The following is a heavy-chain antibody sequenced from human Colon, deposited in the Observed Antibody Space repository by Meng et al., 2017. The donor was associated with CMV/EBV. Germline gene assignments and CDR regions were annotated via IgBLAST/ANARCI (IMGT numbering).Heavy chain of an antibody. D-gene: IGHD2-15*01. V-gene: IGHV4-39*07. CDR1: GGSMSSSSYY. CDR2: IYYSGST. CDR3: ARDDEFCSGGSCYYFDY. Sequence: SETLSLTCTVSGGSMSSSSYYWGWIRQPPGKGLEWIGSIYYSGSTYYNPSLKSRVTISVDTSKNQFSLKLRSVTAADTAVYYCARDDEFCSGGSCYYFDYWGQGTLVTVSS. J-gene: IGHJ4*02.